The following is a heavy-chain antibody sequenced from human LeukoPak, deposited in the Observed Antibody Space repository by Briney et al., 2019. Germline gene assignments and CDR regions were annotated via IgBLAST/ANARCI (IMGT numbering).Heavy chain of an antibody. D-gene: IGHD6-6*01. V-gene: IGHV3-33*01. CDR3: ARAIEYSSSAVSY. CDR1: GFTFSSYG. Sequence: PGGSLRLSCAASGFTFSSYGMHWVRQAPGKGLEWVAVIWYDGSNKYYADSVKGRFTISRDNSKNTLYLQMNSLRAEDTAVYYCARAIEYSSSAVSYWGQGTLVTVSS. CDR2: IWYDGSNK. J-gene: IGHJ4*02.